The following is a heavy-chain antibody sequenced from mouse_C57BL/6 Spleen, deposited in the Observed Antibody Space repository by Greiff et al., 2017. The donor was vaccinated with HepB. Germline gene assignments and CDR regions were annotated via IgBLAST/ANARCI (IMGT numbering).Heavy chain of an antibody. CDR3: ARSPPNWDVAWFAY. V-gene: IGHV1-76*01. CDR1: GYTFTDYY. Sequence: QVQLKESGAELVRPGASVKLSCKASGYTFTDYYINWVKQRPGQGLEWIARIYPGSGNTYYNEKFKGKATLTAEKSSSTAYMQLSSLTSEDSAVYFCARSPPNWDVAWFAYWGQGTLVTVSA. J-gene: IGHJ3*01. CDR2: IYPGSGNT. D-gene: IGHD4-1*01.